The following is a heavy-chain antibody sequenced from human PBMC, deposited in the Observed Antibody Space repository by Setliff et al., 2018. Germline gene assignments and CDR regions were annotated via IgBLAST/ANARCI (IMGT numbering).Heavy chain of an antibody. CDR3: ATEKFPGDWGDY. D-gene: IGHD2-21*01. J-gene: IGHJ4*02. V-gene: IGHV3-30*03. CDR2: ISWDGTKT. Sequence: LRLSCVASGYTFSSYAIHWVRQAPGKGLEWVALISWDGTKTSYADSVRGRFTISRDGSKSTLYLDMSSLRSEDTAVYYCATEKFPGDWGDYWGQGTLVTVSS. CDR1: GYTFSSYA.